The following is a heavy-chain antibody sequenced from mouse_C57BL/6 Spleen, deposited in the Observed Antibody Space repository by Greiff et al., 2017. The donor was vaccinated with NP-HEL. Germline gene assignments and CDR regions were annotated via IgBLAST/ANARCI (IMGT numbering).Heavy chain of an antibody. D-gene: IGHD2-2*01. CDR1: GFTFSSYA. Sequence: EVNLVESGGGLVKPGGSLKLSCAASGFTFSSYAMSWVRQTPEKRLEWVATISDGGSYTYYTDNVKGRFTISRDNAKNNLYLQMSHLKSEDTAMYYCARDLYYGYDGCFDVWGTGTTVTVSS. CDR2: ISDGGSYT. J-gene: IGHJ1*03. V-gene: IGHV5-4*01. CDR3: ARDLYYGYDGCFDV.